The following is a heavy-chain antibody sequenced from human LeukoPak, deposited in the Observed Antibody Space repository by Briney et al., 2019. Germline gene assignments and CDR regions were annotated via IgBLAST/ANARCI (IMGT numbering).Heavy chain of an antibody. Sequence: GGSLRLSCAASGFTFSSSAMSWVRQAPGKGLEWVAAISDTGRLSYCADSVNGRFTISRDNSKNTLCLQMNSLRAEDTAVYYCATDRNSGKYYDYWGQGTLVSVSS. CDR1: GFTFSSSA. J-gene: IGHJ4*02. D-gene: IGHD1-26*01. CDR3: ATDRNSGKYYDY. CDR2: ISDTGRLS. V-gene: IGHV3-23*01.